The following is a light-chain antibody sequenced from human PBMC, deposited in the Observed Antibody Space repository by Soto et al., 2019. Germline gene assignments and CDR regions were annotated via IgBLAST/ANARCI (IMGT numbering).Light chain of an antibody. CDR3: QQRHDWPPT. V-gene: IGKV3D-20*02. CDR2: GAS. CDR1: QSLSSYY. J-gene: IGKJ4*01. Sequence: ENVLTQSPGTLYLSPGDRATLSCSAGQSLSSYYLAWYQHKPGQAPRLLIYGASSRATGIPDRFSGSGSGTDFTLTITSLEPEDFALYSCQQRHDWPPTFGGGTKVDNK.